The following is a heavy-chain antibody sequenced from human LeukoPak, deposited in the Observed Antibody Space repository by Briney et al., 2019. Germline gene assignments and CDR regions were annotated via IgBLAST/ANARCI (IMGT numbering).Heavy chain of an antibody. CDR2: IRSKSEGGTI. J-gene: IGHJ4*02. D-gene: IGHD3-10*01. V-gene: IGHV3-15*01. CDR1: GFTVSNNY. Sequence: PGGSLRLSCAVSGFTVSNNYMSWVRQAPGKGLEWLGRIRSKSEGGTIYYAAPVKGRFTISRDDSKNTLYLQMNSLKTEDTAVYYCTTEGYGSGSYDHWGQGTLVTVSS. CDR3: TTEGYGSGSYDH.